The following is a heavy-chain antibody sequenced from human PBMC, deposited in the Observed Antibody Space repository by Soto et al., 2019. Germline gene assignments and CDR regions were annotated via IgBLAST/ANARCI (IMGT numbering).Heavy chain of an antibody. CDR1: GYTLTSYG. J-gene: IGHJ4*02. Sequence: ASVKVSCKASGYTLTSYGISWVRQAPGQGLEWMGWISAYNGNTNYAQKLQGRVTMTTDTSTSTAYMELRSLRSDDTAVYYCARDLVAVAGTSYFDYWGQGTLVTVSS. V-gene: IGHV1-18*01. D-gene: IGHD6-19*01. CDR2: ISAYNGNT. CDR3: ARDLVAVAGTSYFDY.